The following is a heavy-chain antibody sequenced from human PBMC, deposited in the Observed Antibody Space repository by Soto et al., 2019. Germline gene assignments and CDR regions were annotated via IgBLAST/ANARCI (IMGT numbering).Heavy chain of an antibody. J-gene: IGHJ3*02. Sequence: QVQLVQSGAEVKKPGASVKVSCKASGYTFTGYYMHWVRQAPGQGLEWMGWINPNSGGTNYAQKFQGRGSMTRDTSIGTASMELSRLRSDATAVYYCASLYRWLASLDAFDIWCQGTMVTVSS. D-gene: IGHD6-19*01. CDR3: ASLYRWLASLDAFDI. CDR2: INPNSGGT. V-gene: IGHV1-2*02. CDR1: GYTFTGYY.